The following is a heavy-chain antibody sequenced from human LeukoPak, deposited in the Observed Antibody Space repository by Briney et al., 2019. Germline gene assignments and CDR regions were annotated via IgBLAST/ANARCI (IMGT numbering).Heavy chain of an antibody. J-gene: IGHJ4*02. CDR2: ISAYNGNT. Sequence: ASVKVSCKASGYTFTSYGISWVRQAPGQGLEWMGWISAYNGNTNYAQKLQGRVTMTTDKYTSTAYMELRSLRSDDTAVYYCARGVNYYGSGSYRWGFDYWGQGTLVTVSS. CDR1: GYTFTSYG. D-gene: IGHD3-10*01. V-gene: IGHV1-18*01. CDR3: ARGVNYYGSGSYRWGFDY.